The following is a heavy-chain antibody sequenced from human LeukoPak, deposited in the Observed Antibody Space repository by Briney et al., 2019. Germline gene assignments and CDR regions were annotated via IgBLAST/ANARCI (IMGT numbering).Heavy chain of an antibody. J-gene: IGHJ4*02. CDR3: AREDVTTVTYFDY. D-gene: IGHD4-17*01. CDR1: GFTFSSYW. CDR2: IYHSGST. Sequence: GSLRLSCAASGFTFSSYWMSWVRQAPGKGLEWIGSIYHSGSTYYNPSLKSRVTISVDTSKNQFSLKLSSVTAADTAVYYCAREDVTTVTYFDYWGQGTLVTVSS. V-gene: IGHV4-38-2*02.